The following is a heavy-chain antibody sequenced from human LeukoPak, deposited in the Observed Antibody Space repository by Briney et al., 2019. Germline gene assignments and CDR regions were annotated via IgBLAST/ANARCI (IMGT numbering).Heavy chain of an antibody. CDR1: GYTFTGYY. V-gene: IGHV1-2*02. CDR2: INPNSGGT. D-gene: IGHD3-3*01. Sequence: ASVKVSCKASGYTFTGYYMHWVRQAPGQGLEWMGWINPNSGGTNYAQKFQGRVTMTRDTSISTAYMELSRLRSDDTAVYYCARAPGNYDFWSGYFDYWGQGTLVTVSS. J-gene: IGHJ4*02. CDR3: ARAPGNYDFWSGYFDY.